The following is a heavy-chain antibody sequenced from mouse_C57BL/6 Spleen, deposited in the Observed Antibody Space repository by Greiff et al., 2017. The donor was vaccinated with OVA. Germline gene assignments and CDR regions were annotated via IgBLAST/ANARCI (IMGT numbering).Heavy chain of an antibody. CDR2: IYPGDGDT. CDR3: ANLLLRSRDFDY. D-gene: IGHD1-1*01. J-gene: IGHJ2*01. CDR1: GYAFSSYW. Sequence: QVQLQQSGAELVKPGASVKISYKASGYAFSSYWMNWVKQRPGKGLEWIGQIYPGDGDTNYNGKFKGKATLTADKSSSTAYMQLSSLTSEDSAVYFCANLLLRSRDFDYWGQGTTLTVSS. V-gene: IGHV1-80*01.